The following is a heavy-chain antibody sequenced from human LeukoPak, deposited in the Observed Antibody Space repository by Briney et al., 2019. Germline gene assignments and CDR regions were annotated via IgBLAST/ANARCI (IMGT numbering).Heavy chain of an antibody. CDR3: ARDRRDYFDSRGYYYPLGY. CDR1: GYTFTTYY. Sequence: ASVKVSCKASGYTFTTYYTHWVRQAPGQGLEWIGMINPSGGSTSYTQKFQGRVTMTRDTSTSTVYMELSSLRSEDTAVYYCARDRRDYFDSRGYYYPLGYWGQGTLVTVSS. CDR2: INPSGGST. V-gene: IGHV1-46*01. D-gene: IGHD3-22*01. J-gene: IGHJ4*02.